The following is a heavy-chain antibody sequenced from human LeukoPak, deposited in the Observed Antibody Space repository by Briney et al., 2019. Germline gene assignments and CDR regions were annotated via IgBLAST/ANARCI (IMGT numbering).Heavy chain of an antibody. CDR2: INHSGRT. Sequence: SETLSLTCAVYGGSFSGYYWTWIRQPPGKGLEWIGEINHSGRTNYNPSLKSRVTISVDTSKNQFSLRLGSVTAADTAVYYCARGVGYDDTAGTYYGFFDYWGQGTLVIVSS. CDR1: GGSFSGYY. V-gene: IGHV4-34*01. J-gene: IGHJ4*02. D-gene: IGHD4-17*01. CDR3: ARGVGYDDTAGTYYGFFDY.